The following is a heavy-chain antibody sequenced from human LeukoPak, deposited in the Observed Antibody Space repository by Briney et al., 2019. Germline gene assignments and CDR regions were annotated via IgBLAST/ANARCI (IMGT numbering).Heavy chain of an antibody. CDR2: IIPIFGTA. J-gene: IGHJ4*02. Sequence: ASVKVSCKASGYTFTSYGISWVRQAPGQGLEWMGGIIPIFGTANYAQKFQGRVTITADESTSTAYMELSSLRSEDTAVYYCARLAIAARRYYFDYWGQGTLVTVSS. CDR1: GYTFTSYG. D-gene: IGHD6-6*01. CDR3: ARLAIAARRYYFDY. V-gene: IGHV1-69*13.